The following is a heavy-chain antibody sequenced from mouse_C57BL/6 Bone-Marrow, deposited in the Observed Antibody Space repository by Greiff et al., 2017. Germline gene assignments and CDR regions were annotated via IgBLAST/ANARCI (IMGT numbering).Heavy chain of an antibody. CDR3: ARWRDGADYVDLDY. J-gene: IGHJ2*01. CDR2: INPSSGYT. Sequence: QVQLQQSGAELAKPGASVKLSCKASGYTFTSYWMHWVKQRPGQGLEWIGYINPSSGYTKYNPKFKDKATLTADKSSSTAYMQLSSLTSEDSAVFYCARWRDGADYVDLDYWGQGTTLTVSS. CDR1: GYTFTSYW. D-gene: IGHD2-13*01. V-gene: IGHV1-7*01.